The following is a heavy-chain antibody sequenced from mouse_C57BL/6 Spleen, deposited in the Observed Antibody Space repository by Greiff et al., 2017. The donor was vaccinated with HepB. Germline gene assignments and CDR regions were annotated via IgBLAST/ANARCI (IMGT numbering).Heavy chain of an antibody. V-gene: IGHV1-61*01. CDR3: ARGGYGSSYWYFDV. J-gene: IGHJ1*03. CDR1: GYTFTSYW. D-gene: IGHD1-1*01. Sequence: VQLQQPGAELVRPGSSVKLSCKASGYTFTSYWMDWVKQRPGQGLEWIGNIYTSDSETHYNQKFKDKATLTVDKSSSTAYMQLSSLTSEDSAVYYCARGGYGSSYWYFDVWGTGTTVTVSS. CDR2: IYTSDSET.